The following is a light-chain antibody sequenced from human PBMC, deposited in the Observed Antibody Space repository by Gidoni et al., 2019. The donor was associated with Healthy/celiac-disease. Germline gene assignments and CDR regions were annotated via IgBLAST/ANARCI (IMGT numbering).Light chain of an antibody. CDR1: HSVSSY. Sequence: EIVVTQSQATRSLSPGERANLSCRARHSVSSYFAWYQQKPGQAPSLLIYAASNRATGIPARFSGSWSATDFTLTSSRLDPEDFAFSYCQQRSNSPLTFGGWTKVEIK. J-gene: IGKJ4*01. CDR2: AAS. CDR3: QQRSNSPLT. V-gene: IGKV3-11*01.